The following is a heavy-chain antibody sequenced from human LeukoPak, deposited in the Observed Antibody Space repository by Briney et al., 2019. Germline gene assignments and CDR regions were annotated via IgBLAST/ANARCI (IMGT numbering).Heavy chain of an antibody. V-gene: IGHV4-34*01. D-gene: IGHD1-1*01. J-gene: IGHJ4*02. Sequence: SETLSLTCAVYGGSFSGYYWSWIRQPPGKGLEWIGEINHSGSTNYNPSLKSRVTISVDTSKNQFSLKLSSVTAADTAVYYCARLERLGDYFDYWGQGTLVTVSS. CDR1: GGSFSGYY. CDR3: ARLERLGDYFDY. CDR2: INHSGST.